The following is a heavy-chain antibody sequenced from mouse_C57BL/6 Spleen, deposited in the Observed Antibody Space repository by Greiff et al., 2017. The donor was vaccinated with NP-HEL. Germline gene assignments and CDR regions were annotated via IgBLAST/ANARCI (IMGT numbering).Heavy chain of an antibody. J-gene: IGHJ3*01. V-gene: IGHV1-82*01. CDR2: IYPGDGDT. CDR3: ARGEDGYRVAY. CDR1: GYAFSSSW. Sequence: VQLQQSGPELVKPGASVKISCKASGYAFSSSWMNWVKQRPGQGLGWIGRIYPGDGDTNYNGKFKGKATLTADKSSSTAYMQLSSLTSEDSAVYFCARGEDGYRVAYWGQGTLVTVSA. D-gene: IGHD2-3*01.